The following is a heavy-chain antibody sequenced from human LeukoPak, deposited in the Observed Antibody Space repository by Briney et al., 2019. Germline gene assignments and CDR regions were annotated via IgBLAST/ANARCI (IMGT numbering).Heavy chain of an antibody. CDR1: GGSISSGYY. D-gene: IGHD1/OR15-1a*01. V-gene: IGHV4-38-2*02. Sequence: SETLSLTCTVSGGSISSGYYWGWIRQPPGKGLEWIGSIYHSGSTYYNPSLKSRVTISVDTSKSQFSLKLSSVTAADTAVYYCARMEQLPGGFDYWGQGTLVTVSS. CDR2: IYHSGST. CDR3: ARMEQLPGGFDY. J-gene: IGHJ4*02.